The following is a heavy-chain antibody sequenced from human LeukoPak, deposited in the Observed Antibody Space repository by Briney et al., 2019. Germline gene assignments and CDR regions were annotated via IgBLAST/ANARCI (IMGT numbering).Heavy chain of an antibody. D-gene: IGHD2-15*01. J-gene: IGHJ6*03. V-gene: IGHV3-23*01. CDR2: ISGSGGST. CDR3: AKHLVVAREILLDYYMDV. CDR1: GFTFSSYA. Sequence: GGSLRLSCAASGFTFSSYAMSWVRQAPGKGLEWVSAISGSGGSTYYADSVKGRFTISRDNSKNTLYLQMNSLRAEDTAVYYCAKHLVVAREILLDYYMDVWGKGTTVTVSS.